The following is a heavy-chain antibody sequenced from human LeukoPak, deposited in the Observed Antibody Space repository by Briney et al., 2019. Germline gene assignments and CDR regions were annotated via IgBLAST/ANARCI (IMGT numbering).Heavy chain of an antibody. D-gene: IGHD5-12*01. CDR2: IIPILGIA. CDR3: ARGYGGYDDAFDI. J-gene: IGHJ3*02. CDR1: GGTFSSYA. V-gene: IGHV1-69*04. Sequence: ASVKVSCKASGGTFSSYAISWVRQAPGQGLEWMGRIIPILGIANYAQKFQGRVTITADKSTSTAYMELSSLRSEDTAVYYCARGYGGYDDAFDIWGQGTMVTVSS.